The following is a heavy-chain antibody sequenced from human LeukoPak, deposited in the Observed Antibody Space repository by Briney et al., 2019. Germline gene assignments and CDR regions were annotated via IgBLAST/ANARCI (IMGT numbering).Heavy chain of an antibody. V-gene: IGHV3-23*01. J-gene: IGHJ4*02. D-gene: IGHD2-8*01. CDR2: ISGSGGST. CDR1: GFTFSSYA. CDR3: TSLLGYCTNDVCYNY. Sequence: GSLRLSCAASGFTFSSYAMSWVRQAPGKGLEWVSAISGSGGSTYYADSVKGRFTISRDDSKNTAYLQTNSLKTEDTAVYYCTSLLGYCTNDVCYNYWGQGTLVTVSS.